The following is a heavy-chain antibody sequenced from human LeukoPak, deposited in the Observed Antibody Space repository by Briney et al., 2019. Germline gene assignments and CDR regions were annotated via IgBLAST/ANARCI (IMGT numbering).Heavy chain of an antibody. CDR3: AKRGTPFDY. CDR2: ISGSGGDT. CDR1: GFTFTSYA. Sequence: GGSLRLSCTASGFTFTSYARNWVRQAPGKGLEWVSTISGSGGDTYYADSVKGRFTISKDNSKNTLYLQMNSLRAEDTAIYYCAKRGTPFDYWGQGTLVTVSS. V-gene: IGHV3-23*01. J-gene: IGHJ4*02.